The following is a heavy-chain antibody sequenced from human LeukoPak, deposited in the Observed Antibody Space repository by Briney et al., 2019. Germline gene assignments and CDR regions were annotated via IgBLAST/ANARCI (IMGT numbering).Heavy chain of an antibody. CDR1: GYTFTSYA. Sequence: ASVKVSCKASGYTFTSYAISWVRQAPGQGLEWMGGIIPIFGTANYAQKFQGRVTITADESTSTAYMELSSLRSEDTAVYYCARDLKYSSGWQRFDYWGRGTLVTVSS. V-gene: IGHV1-69*13. CDR2: IIPIFGTA. CDR3: ARDLKYSSGWQRFDY. D-gene: IGHD6-19*01. J-gene: IGHJ4*02.